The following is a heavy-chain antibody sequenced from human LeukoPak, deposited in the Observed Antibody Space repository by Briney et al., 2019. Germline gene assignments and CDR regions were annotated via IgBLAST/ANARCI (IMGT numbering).Heavy chain of an antibody. CDR2: IYSSGST. D-gene: IGHD3-16*01. J-gene: IGHJ4*02. Sequence: SETLSLTRTVSGGSISSYYWSWIRQPAGKGLEWIGRIYSSGSTNYNPSLKSRVTMSVDTSKNQFSLNLNSVTAADTAMYYCARAPTREGGGALFDYWGQGTLVTVSS. CDR1: GGSISSYY. V-gene: IGHV4-4*07. CDR3: ARAPTREGGGALFDY.